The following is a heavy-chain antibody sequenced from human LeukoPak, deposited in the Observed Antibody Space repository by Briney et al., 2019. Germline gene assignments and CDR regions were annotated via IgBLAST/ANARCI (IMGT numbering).Heavy chain of an antibody. V-gene: IGHV4-61*02. Sequence: SETLSLTCTVSGGSVTSGNYYWNWIRQPAGKGLEWIGRIYTNGGASYNPSLKSRVTISIDASKDQFSLKLSSVTAADTAVYYCAREPPGYWGQGILVTVSS. CDR1: GGSVTSGNYY. CDR2: IYTNGGA. J-gene: IGHJ4*02. CDR3: AREPPGY.